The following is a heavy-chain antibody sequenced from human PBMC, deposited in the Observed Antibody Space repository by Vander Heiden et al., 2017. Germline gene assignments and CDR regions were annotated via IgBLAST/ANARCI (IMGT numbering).Heavy chain of an antibody. J-gene: IGHJ3*02. V-gene: IGHV1-2*02. Sequence: QVQLVQSGAEVKKPGASVQVSCTASGYTFTGSYMHWVRQAHGQGLEWMGWTNPNSGGTNYAQEFQGGVTMTRDTSISTASMELSRLRSDDTAVYDCARASNCSGGSCYYPRNEEGAFDIWGQGTMVTVSS. CDR1: GYTFTGSY. CDR2: TNPNSGGT. D-gene: IGHD2-15*01. CDR3: ARASNCSGGSCYYPRNEEGAFDI.